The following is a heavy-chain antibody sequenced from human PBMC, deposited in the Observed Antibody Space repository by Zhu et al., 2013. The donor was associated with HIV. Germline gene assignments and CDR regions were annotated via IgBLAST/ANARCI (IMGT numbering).Heavy chain of an antibody. J-gene: IGHJ3*02. CDR2: INPSGGST. Sequence: QVQLVQSGAEVKKPGASVKVSCKASGYTFTSYYMHWVRQAPGQGLEWMGIINPSGGSTSYAQKFQGRVTMTRDTSTSTVYMELSSLRSEDTAVYYCARNPNQNCGGDCSDAFDIWAKGQWSPSLQ. CDR3: ARNPNQNCGGDCSDAFDI. D-gene: IGHD2-21*02. V-gene: IGHV1-46*03. CDR1: GYTFTSYY.